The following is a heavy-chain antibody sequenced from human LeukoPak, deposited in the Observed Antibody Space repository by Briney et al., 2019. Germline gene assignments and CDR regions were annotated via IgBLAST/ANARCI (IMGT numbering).Heavy chain of an antibody. CDR1: GGSFSGYY. Sequence: SETLSLTCAVYGGSFSGYYWSWIRQPPGKGLEWIGEINHSGSTNYNPSLKSRSTISVDTSKNQFSLKLSSVTAADTAVYYCARGTMTTVTYYFDYWGQGTLVTVSS. V-gene: IGHV4-34*01. D-gene: IGHD4-17*01. J-gene: IGHJ4*02. CDR2: INHSGST. CDR3: ARGTMTTVTYYFDY.